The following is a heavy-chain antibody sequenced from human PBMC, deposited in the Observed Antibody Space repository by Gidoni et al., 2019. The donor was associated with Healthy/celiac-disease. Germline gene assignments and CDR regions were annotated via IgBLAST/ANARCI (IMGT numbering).Heavy chain of an antibody. Sequence: QVQLVASGGGVVQPGRSLRLSGAASGLTFSSYGMHWVRQSPGKGLEWVEVIWYYGSNKYYADSVKGRFTISRDNSKNTLYLQRNSLRDEDTAVYYCARDLSNEWLQLEYWGQGTLVTVSS. CDR2: IWYYGSNK. D-gene: IGHD5-12*01. CDR1: GLTFSSYG. V-gene: IGHV3-33*01. CDR3: ARDLSNEWLQLEY. J-gene: IGHJ4*02.